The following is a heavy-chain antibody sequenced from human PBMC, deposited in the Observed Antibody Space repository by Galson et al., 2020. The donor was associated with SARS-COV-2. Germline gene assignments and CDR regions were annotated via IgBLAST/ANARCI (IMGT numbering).Heavy chain of an antibody. CDR3: AEEPFFWEWPGPHP. V-gene: IGHV3-7*03. J-gene: IGHJ5*02. CDR1: GFTFSSYW. D-gene: IGHD3-3*01. CDR2: IKQDGSEK. Sequence: GGSLRLSCAASGFTFSSYWMSWVRQAPGKGLEWVANIKQDGSEKYYVDSVKGRFTISRDNAKNSLYLQMNSLRAEDTAVYYCAEEPFFWEWPGPHPWGQGTLVTVSS.